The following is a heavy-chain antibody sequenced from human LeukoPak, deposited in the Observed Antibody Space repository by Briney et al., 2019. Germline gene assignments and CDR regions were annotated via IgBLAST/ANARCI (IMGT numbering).Heavy chain of an antibody. CDR1: GYSSTSYW. J-gene: IGHJ4*02. Sequence: GASLKIPCKGSGYSSTSYWIGWVRQMPGKGLEWMGIIYHSDSDTRNSTSLQGQVTRSADKSISTAYLQWSSLQASDTAMYDYARHYYDSSGYYSPFDYWGQGTLVTVSS. CDR3: ARHYYDSSGYYSPFDY. D-gene: IGHD3-22*01. CDR2: IYHSDSDT. V-gene: IGHV5-51*01.